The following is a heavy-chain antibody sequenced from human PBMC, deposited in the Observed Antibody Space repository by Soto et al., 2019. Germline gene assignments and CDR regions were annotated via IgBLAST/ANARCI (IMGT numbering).Heavy chain of an antibody. CDR3: APEVVDTPSRRYFDL. Sequence: SETLSLTCNVSNGSVTIRNNYWTWIRQPPGQGLEWIGYIHYSGTTNYNPSLKTRVIISIDKSKNQFSLKMNSVTPADTAVYYCAPEVVDTPSRRYFDLWGRGTPVTASS. V-gene: IGHV4-61*01. CDR1: NGSVTIRNNY. J-gene: IGHJ2*01. CDR2: IHYSGTT.